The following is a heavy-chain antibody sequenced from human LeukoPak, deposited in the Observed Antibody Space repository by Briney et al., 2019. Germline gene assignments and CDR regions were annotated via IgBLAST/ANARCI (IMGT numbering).Heavy chain of an antibody. CDR3: AKEGPGSSGWYDAFDI. D-gene: IGHD6-19*01. J-gene: IGHJ3*02. Sequence: PGGSLRLSCAASGFTFSSYAMSWVRQAPGKGLEWVSAISGSGGSTYYADSVKGRFTISRDNSKNTLYLQMNSLRAEDTAVYYCAKEGPGSSGWYDAFDIWGQGTMATVSS. V-gene: IGHV3-23*01. CDR2: ISGSGGST. CDR1: GFTFSSYA.